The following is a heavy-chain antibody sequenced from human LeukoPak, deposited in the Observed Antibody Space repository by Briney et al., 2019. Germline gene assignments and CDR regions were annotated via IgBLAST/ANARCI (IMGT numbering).Heavy chain of an antibody. CDR1: GFIFNNFA. Sequence: GGSLRLSCAASGFIFNNFAMSWVRQAPGKGLEWVSSIIGHSNIKYYADSVKGRFTVSRDYSTNTLYPQMTSLTAEDTALYFCAKLADKDTDAKRPFDYWGRGTLVTVSS. J-gene: IGHJ4*02. V-gene: IGHV3-23*01. D-gene: IGHD1-1*01. CDR3: AKLADKDTDAKRPFDY. CDR2: IIGHSNIK.